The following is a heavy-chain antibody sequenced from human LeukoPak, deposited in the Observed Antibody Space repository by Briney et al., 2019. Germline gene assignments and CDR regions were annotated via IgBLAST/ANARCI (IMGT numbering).Heavy chain of an antibody. CDR3: TRGGGANYYGDYFDY. V-gene: IGHV3-30*14. D-gene: IGHD1-26*01. CDR2: MSYDETTA. CDR1: GFTLSSYY. J-gene: IGHJ4*02. Sequence: GGSLRLSCAGPGFTLSSYYMHWVRQAPDKGLEWVAVMSYDETTANYAGSVQGRFTVSRDNSKNTLFLQINSLRAEDMAMYFCTRGGGANYYGDYFDYWSQGTLVTVSS.